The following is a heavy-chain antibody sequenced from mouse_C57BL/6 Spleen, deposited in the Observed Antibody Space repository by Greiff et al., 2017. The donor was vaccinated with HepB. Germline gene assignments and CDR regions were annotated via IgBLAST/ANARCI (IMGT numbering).Heavy chain of an antibody. V-gene: IGHV2-2*01. CDR2: IWSGGST. Sequence: VKLVESGPGLVQPSQSLSITCTVSGFSLTSYGVHWVRQSPGKGLEWLGVIWSGGSTVYNAAFISRLSISKDNSKSQVFFKMNSLQADDTAIYYCARMGYGNYLDYWGQGTTLTVSS. J-gene: IGHJ2*01. D-gene: IGHD2-1*01. CDR3: ARMGYGNYLDY. CDR1: GFSLTSYG.